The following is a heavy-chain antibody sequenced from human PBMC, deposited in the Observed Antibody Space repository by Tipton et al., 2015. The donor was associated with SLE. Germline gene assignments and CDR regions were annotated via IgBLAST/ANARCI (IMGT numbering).Heavy chain of an antibody. CDR2: IYNSGNT. J-gene: IGHJ6*02. CDR3: ARHVDPTDYYYYALDV. V-gene: IGHV4-39*07. CDR1: GASISSTSYY. Sequence: TLSLTCTVSGASISSTSYYWGWIRQAHGKGLEWFGTIYNSGNTYYNASLKSQVTISVDTSKNQFSLRLSSVSAADTVVYYCARHVDPTDYYYYALDVWGQGTTVTVSS.